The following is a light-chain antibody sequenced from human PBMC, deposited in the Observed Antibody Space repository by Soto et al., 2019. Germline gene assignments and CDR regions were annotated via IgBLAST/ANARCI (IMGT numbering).Light chain of an antibody. V-gene: IGKV3D-20*01. J-gene: IGKJ3*01. Sequence: EIVLTQSPATLSSSPGERATLSCGASQSVSRNNVAWYQQKPGLAPSLVMYAASTGATGIPDRFSGSGSGTDFTLTISRLKPEDFAVYYCQQYDRSPFTFGPGTTVDI. CDR1: QSVSRNN. CDR2: AAS. CDR3: QQYDRSPFT.